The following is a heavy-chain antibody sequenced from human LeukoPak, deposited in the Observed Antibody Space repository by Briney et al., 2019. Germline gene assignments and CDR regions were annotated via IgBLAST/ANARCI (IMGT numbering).Heavy chain of an antibody. CDR3: VRDGPAFLDFDY. CDR1: GFTFSSYA. Sequence: PGGSLRLSCAASGFTFSSYAMSWVRQAPGKGLEWVSAVSGSGGSTYYADPVKGRFTISRDNSKNTLFLQMNSLRAEDTAVYYCVRDGPAFLDFDYWGQGTLVTVSS. V-gene: IGHV3-23*01. D-gene: IGHD2-2*01. CDR2: VSGSGGST. J-gene: IGHJ4*02.